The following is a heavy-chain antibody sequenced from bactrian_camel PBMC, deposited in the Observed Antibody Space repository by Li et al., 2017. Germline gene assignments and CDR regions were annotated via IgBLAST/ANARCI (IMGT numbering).Heavy chain of an antibody. CDR1: GYTYNSRC. V-gene: IGHV3S63*01. CDR2: LYRNTEST. Sequence: HVQLVESGGGSVQAGGSLRLSCSGSGYTYNSRCMAWFRQAPGKEREGVASLYRNTESTNYADSVKGRFTISQDRAKNIIYLQMNNLQPEDTGMYFCAATSSSRVCSSLIAEHFGFGGQGTQVTVS. CDR3: AATSSSRVCSSLIAEHFGF. D-gene: IGHD3*01. J-gene: IGHJ6*01.